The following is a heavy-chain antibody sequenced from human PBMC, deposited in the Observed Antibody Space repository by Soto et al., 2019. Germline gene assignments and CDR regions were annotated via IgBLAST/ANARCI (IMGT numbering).Heavy chain of an antibody. D-gene: IGHD6-19*01. CDR1: GVSISGTNYF. J-gene: IGHJ4*02. V-gene: IGHV4-39*01. CDR2: IHYSGST. CDR3: ARHQDSSGWRAFDS. Sequence: SETLSLTCTVSGVSISGTNYFWGWIRQPPGKGLEWIGSIHYSGSTYYNPSLKSRVTVSVDTSKNQFSLKLTSVTAADTAVYYCARHQDSSGWRAFDSWGQGTLVTVSS.